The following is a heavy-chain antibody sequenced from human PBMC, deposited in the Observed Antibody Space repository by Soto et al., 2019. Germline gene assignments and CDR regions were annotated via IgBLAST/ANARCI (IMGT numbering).Heavy chain of an antibody. D-gene: IGHD2-2*01. CDR3: ARSRLRYGSSTSCPIPYYFDY. V-gene: IGHV3-7*01. CDR1: GFTFSSYW. CDR2: IKQDGSEK. Sequence: EVQLVESGGGLVQPGGSLRLSCAASGFTFSSYWMSWVRQAPGKGLEWVANIKQDGSEKYYVDSVKGRFTISRDNAKNSLYLQMNSLRADDTAVYYCARSRLRYGSSTSCPIPYYFDYWGQGTLVTVSS. J-gene: IGHJ4*02.